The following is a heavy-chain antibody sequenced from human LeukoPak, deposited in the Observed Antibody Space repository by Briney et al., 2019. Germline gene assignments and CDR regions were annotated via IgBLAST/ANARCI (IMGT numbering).Heavy chain of an antibody. CDR2: FTNHHTT. CDR3: AKEGYDILTGYRTNWFDP. V-gene: IGHV3-23*01. J-gene: IGHJ5*02. CDR1: GFTFSIYA. D-gene: IGHD3-9*01. Sequence: SGGSLRLSCEASGFTFSIYAMTWVRQAPGKGLEWVSTFTNHHTTYYTDSVKGRFTISRDKSKNTLYLQMDSVRPEDTAVYYCAKEGYDILTGYRTNWFDPWGQGTLVTVSS.